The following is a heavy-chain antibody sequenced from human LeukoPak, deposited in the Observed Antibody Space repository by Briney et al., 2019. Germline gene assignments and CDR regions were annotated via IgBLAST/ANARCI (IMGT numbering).Heavy chain of an antibody. Sequence: QPGGSLRLSFAASGFTFSSYAMSWVRQAPGKGLEWVSTISGNGGHTYYADSVKGRFTISRDNSEKTLYLQMSSLRAEDTAVYYCAKDAVSGSYYAWYYGMDVWGQGTTVTVSS. J-gene: IGHJ6*02. D-gene: IGHD3-10*01. CDR2: ISGNGGHT. V-gene: IGHV3-23*01. CDR1: GFTFSSYA. CDR3: AKDAVSGSYYAWYYGMDV.